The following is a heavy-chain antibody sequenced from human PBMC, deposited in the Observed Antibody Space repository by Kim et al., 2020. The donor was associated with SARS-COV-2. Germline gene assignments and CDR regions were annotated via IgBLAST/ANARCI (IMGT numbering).Heavy chain of an antibody. CDR3: ARDPGYSGSPLDY. V-gene: IGHV4-30-2*04. Sequence: NPHLKSRATISVDTSQNQFYLELSSVTAADTAVYYCARDPGYSGSPLDYWGQGTLVTVSS. J-gene: IGHJ4*02. D-gene: IGHD1-26*01.